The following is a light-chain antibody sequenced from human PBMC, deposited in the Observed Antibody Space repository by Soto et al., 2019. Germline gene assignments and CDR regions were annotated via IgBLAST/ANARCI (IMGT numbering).Light chain of an antibody. Sequence: QLVLTQPPSASGTPGQRVTISCSGSSSNIGSNYLYWYQQFPGTAPKLLIYSNNQRPSGVPDRFSGSKSGTSASLAISGLRSEDEADYYCAAWDDSLSGPVFGGGTKLTVL. CDR1: SSNIGSNY. CDR2: SNN. V-gene: IGLV1-47*02. CDR3: AAWDDSLSGPV. J-gene: IGLJ3*02.